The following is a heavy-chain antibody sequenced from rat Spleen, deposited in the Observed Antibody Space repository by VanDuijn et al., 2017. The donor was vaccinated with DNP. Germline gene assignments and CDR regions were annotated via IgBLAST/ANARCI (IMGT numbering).Heavy chain of an antibody. CDR3: ARNWYFDF. CDR1: GFSLTNYG. CDR2: IWGGGST. J-gene: IGHJ1*01. Sequence: QVQLKESGPGLVQPSRTLSLTCTVSGFSLTNYGVSWVRQPPGKGLEWIAAIWGGGSTDYNSALKSRPRISRATSKSQVLLKMNSLQTENTPMDFCARNWYFDFWGPGTRVTVSS. V-gene: IGHV2-16*01.